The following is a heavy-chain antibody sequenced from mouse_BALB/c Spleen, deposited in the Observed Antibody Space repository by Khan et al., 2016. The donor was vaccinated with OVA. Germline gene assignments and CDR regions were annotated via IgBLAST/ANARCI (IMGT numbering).Heavy chain of an antibody. J-gene: IGHJ3*01. Sequence: EVQLQQSGTVLARPGASVKMSCKASGYSFTSYLIHWVKQRPGQGLEWIGDIYPGNGDTTYNQRFKDKAKLTAGTSANTAYMERSSRTNEDSAVYYCARGGYSSFAYWGQGTLVTVSA. CDR1: GYSFTSYL. CDR3: ARGGYSSFAY. V-gene: IGHV1-5*01. D-gene: IGHD1-3*01. CDR2: IYPGNGDT.